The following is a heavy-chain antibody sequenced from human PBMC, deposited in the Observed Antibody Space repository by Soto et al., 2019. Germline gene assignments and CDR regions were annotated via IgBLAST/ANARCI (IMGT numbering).Heavy chain of an antibody. CDR3: ARHRHPRGTVGATSPLDP. D-gene: IGHD1-26*01. CDR1: GFSVSSNY. J-gene: IGHJ5*02. V-gene: IGHV3-53*01. CDR2: HYSGGST. Sequence: GGALRVSCAISGFSVSSNYLSWVRQAPGKGLEWVSVHYSGGSTYYADSVQGRFTISRDKSNNTLYLQMRRVRAEDTAVYFCARHRHPRGTVGATSPLDPWGQGTQVPVSS.